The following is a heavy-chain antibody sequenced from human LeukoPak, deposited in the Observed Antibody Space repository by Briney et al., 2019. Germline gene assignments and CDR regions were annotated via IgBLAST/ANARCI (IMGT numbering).Heavy chain of an antibody. Sequence: TSETLSLTCTVSGGSISSYYWSWIRQPPGKGLEWIGYIYYSGSTHYNPSLKSRVTISLDTSRKHFSLRLSSVTAADTAVYYYARSSYHYAADALDIWGRGTMVTVSS. CDR2: IYYSGST. V-gene: IGHV4-59*01. CDR1: GGSISSYY. D-gene: IGHD3-10*01. CDR3: ARSSYHYAADALDI. J-gene: IGHJ3*02.